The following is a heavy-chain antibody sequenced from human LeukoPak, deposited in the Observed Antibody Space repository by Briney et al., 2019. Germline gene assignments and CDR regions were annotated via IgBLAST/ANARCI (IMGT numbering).Heavy chain of an antibody. J-gene: IGHJ6*02. V-gene: IGHV3-23*01. CDR1: GFTFSSYA. CDR2: ISGSGGST. D-gene: IGHD3-16*01. CDR3: AKDGGFFYYYYGMDV. Sequence: GGSLRLSCAASGFTFSSYAMSWVRQAPGKGLEWVSAISGSGGSTYYADSVKGRFTISRDNSKHTLYLQMNSLRAEDTAVYYCAKDGGFFYYYYGMDVWGQGTTVTVSS.